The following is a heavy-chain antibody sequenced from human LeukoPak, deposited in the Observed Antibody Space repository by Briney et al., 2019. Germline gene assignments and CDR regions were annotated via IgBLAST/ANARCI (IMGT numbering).Heavy chain of an antibody. Sequence: GGSLRLSCAASGFTFSSYSMNWVRQAPGKGLEWVSSISSSSSYIYYADSVKGRFTISRDNAKNSLYLQMNSLRAGDTAVYYCARDQAYYDSSGYYVDYWDQGTLVTVSS. J-gene: IGHJ4*02. CDR1: GFTFSSYS. CDR2: ISSSSSYI. V-gene: IGHV3-21*01. D-gene: IGHD3-22*01. CDR3: ARDQAYYDSSGYYVDY.